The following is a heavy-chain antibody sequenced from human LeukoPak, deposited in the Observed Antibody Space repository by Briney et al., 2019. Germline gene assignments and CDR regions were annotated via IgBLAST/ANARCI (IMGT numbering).Heavy chain of an antibody. J-gene: IGHJ4*02. CDR2: FDPEDGET. Sequence: ASVKVSCKVSGYTLTELSMHWVRQAPGKGLEWMGGFDPEDGETIYAQKFQGRVTMTEDTSTDTAYMELSSLRSEDTAVYYCATGLGRPEAYYYDSRGLDFDYWGQGTLVTVSS. CDR1: GYTLTELS. V-gene: IGHV1-24*01. D-gene: IGHD3-22*01. CDR3: ATGLGRPEAYYYDSRGLDFDY.